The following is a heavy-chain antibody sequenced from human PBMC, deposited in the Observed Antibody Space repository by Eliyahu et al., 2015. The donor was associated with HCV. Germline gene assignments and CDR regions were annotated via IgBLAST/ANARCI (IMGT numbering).Heavy chain of an antibody. CDR2: IHYSGST. J-gene: IGHJ5*02. V-gene: IGHV4-59*01. CDR3: ASGGGGIAVTGTGGWFDP. CDR1: GGXISTYX. Sequence: QVQLQESGPGLVKPSETLSLTCTVSGGXISTYXWSWIRQPPGKGLEWIGYIHYSGSTNYNPSLKSRVTLSIDTSKNQFSLNLTSVTAADTAMYYCASGGGGIAVTGTGGWFDPWGQGTLVTVSS. D-gene: IGHD6-19*01.